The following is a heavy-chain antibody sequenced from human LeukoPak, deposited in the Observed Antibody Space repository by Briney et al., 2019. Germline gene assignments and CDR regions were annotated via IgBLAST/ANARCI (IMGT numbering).Heavy chain of an antibody. CDR3: ARHVVLDPYVLDLSGDYFDY. V-gene: IGHV4-39*01. D-gene: IGHD2-15*01. J-gene: IGHJ4*02. CDR2: IYYSGST. Sequence: PSETLSLTCTVSGGSISSSSYYWGWIRQPPGKGLEWIGSIYYSGSTYYNPSLKSRVTISVDTSKNQFSLKLSSVTAADTAVYYYARHVVLDPYVLDLSGDYFDYWGQGTLVTVSS. CDR1: GGSISSSSYY.